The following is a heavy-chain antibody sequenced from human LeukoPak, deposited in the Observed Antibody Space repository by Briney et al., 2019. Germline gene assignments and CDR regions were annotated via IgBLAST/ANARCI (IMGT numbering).Heavy chain of an antibody. Sequence: GGSLRLSCAASGFTFNSYAMHRVRQAPGKGLEYVSAISSNGRITYYANSVKGRFTISRDNSKNTLYLQMGSLRAEDMAVYYCARVSGWYWFDNWGQGTLVTVSS. CDR2: ISSNGRIT. CDR1: GFTFNSYA. CDR3: ARVSGWYWFDN. J-gene: IGHJ4*02. V-gene: IGHV3-64*01. D-gene: IGHD6-19*01.